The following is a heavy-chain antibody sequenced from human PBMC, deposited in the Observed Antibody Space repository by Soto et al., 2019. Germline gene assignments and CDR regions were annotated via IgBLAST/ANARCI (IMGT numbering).Heavy chain of an antibody. CDR2: ISYDGSNK. CDR3: ARGTTTSAFSAMDV. D-gene: IGHD1-1*01. CDR1: GFTFSNNA. Sequence: QVQLVESGGGVVQPGRSLRLSCAASGFTFSNNAMDWVRQVPGKGLEWVAVISYDGSNKYIAESVKGRFTISRDNSKNTLFLQMNSLRAEDTAIYYCARGTTTSAFSAMDVWGQGTTVTVSS. J-gene: IGHJ6*02. V-gene: IGHV3-30-3*01.